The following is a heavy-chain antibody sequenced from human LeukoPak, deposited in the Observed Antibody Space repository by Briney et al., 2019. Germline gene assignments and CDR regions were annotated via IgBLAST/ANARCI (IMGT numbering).Heavy chain of an antibody. Sequence: GGSLRLSCAASGFTFSSYAMSWVRQAPGKGLEWVSAISGSGGSTYYADSVKGRFTISRDNSKNTLYLQMNSLKTEDTAVYYCTTDPSGYYYDSSGYYVEYFDYWGQGTLVTVSS. CDR2: ISGSGGST. J-gene: IGHJ4*02. D-gene: IGHD3-22*01. CDR1: GFTFSSYA. V-gene: IGHV3-23*01. CDR3: TTDPSGYYYDSSGYYVEYFDY.